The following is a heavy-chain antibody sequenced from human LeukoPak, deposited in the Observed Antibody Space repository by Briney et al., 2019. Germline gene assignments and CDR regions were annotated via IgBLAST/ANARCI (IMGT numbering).Heavy chain of an antibody. CDR2: ISNDGNNK. CDR3: ARGQYCSGTSCYAYYYYYNMDV. CDR1: GFTFSSHA. D-gene: IGHD2-2*01. V-gene: IGHV3-30*04. J-gene: IGHJ6*02. Sequence: GGSLRLSCAASGFTFSSHAVHWVRQAPGKGLEWVAVISNDGNNKYYGDFVKGRFTISRDNSKNTLYLLMNSLRADDTAVYYCARGQYCSGTSCYAYYYYYNMDVWGQGTTVTVSS.